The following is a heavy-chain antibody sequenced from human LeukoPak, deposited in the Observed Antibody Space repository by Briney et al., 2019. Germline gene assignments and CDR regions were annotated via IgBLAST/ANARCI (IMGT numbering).Heavy chain of an antibody. D-gene: IGHD3-10*01. CDR1: GYTFTSYY. CDR3: ARPTGYYYGSGSYPFDY. V-gene: IGHV1-46*01. Sequence: ASVKVSCKASGYTFTSYYMHWVRQAPGQGLEWMGIINPSGGSTSYAQKFQGRVTMTRDTSTSTVYMELSSLRSEDTAVYYCARPTGYYYGSGSYPFDYWGQGTLVTVSS. CDR2: INPSGGST. J-gene: IGHJ4*02.